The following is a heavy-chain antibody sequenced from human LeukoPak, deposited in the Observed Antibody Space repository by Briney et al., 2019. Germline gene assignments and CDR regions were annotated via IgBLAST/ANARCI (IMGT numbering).Heavy chain of an antibody. D-gene: IGHD5-24*01. V-gene: IGHV3-21*01. CDR1: GFTFSSYS. CDR2: TSSSSTYK. J-gene: IGHJ3*02. CDR3: AREDPRDGYSLGAFDI. Sequence: GGSLRLSCAASGFTFSSYSMNWVRQAPGKGLEWVSSTSSSSTYKYYADSVKGRFTISRDNAKNSLFLQMNSLRAEDTAVYYCAREDPRDGYSLGAFDIWGQGTMVTVSS.